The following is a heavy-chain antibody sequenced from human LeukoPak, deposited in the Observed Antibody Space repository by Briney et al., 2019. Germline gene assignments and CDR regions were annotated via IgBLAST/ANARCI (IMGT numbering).Heavy chain of an antibody. D-gene: IGHD5-24*01. CDR1: GGSFSGYY. J-gene: IGHJ4*02. Sequence: SETLSLTCAVYGGSFSGYYWSWIRQPPGKGLEWIGEINHSGSTNYNPSLKSRVTISVDTSKNQFSLKLSSVTAADTAVYYCARAKRWLQFPTDYGGQETLVTVSS. CDR3: ARAKRWLQFPTDY. CDR2: INHSGST. V-gene: IGHV4-34*01.